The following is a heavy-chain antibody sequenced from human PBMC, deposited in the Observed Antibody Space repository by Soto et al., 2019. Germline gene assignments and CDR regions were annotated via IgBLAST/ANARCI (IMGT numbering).Heavy chain of an antibody. CDR1: GFTFRIYA. D-gene: IGHD3-3*01. CDR2: ISYDGSNK. J-gene: IGHJ6*02. Sequence: GGSLRLSCAASGFTFRIYAMHWVRQAPFSGLEWVAVISYDGSNKYYADSVKGRFTLSRDNSKNTLYLQMNSLRAEDTAVYYCARVMWGRYYDFWSGYYIGYPVSDYYYYGMDVWGQGT. V-gene: IGHV3-30-3*01. CDR3: ARVMWGRYYDFWSGYYIGYPVSDYYYYGMDV.